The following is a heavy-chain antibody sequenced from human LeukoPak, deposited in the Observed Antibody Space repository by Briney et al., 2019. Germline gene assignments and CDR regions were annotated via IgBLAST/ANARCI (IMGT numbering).Heavy chain of an antibody. J-gene: IGHJ3*02. V-gene: IGHV3-21*01. Sequence: GGSLKLSCAASGFTFSSYSMNWVRQAPGKGLEWVSSISSSSSYIYYADSVKGRFTISRDNAKNSLYLQMNSLRAEDTAVYYCARGIAASAFDIWGQGTMVTVSS. CDR2: ISSSSSYI. D-gene: IGHD6-13*01. CDR3: ARGIAASAFDI. CDR1: GFTFSSYS.